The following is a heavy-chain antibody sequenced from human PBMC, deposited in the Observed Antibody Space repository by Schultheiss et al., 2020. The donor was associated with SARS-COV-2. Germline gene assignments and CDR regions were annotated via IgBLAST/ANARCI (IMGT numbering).Heavy chain of an antibody. CDR1: GGSISSYY. D-gene: IGHD6-13*01. V-gene: IGHV4-59*12. CDR2: IYYSGSA. J-gene: IGHJ6*02. CDR3: ASAYSSSWYLKGMDV. Sequence: SQTLSLTCTVSGGSISSYYWSWIRQPPGKGLEWIGYIYYSGSANHNPSLKSRVTISADTSKNQFYLKVSSVTAADTAVYYCASAYSSSWYLKGMDVWGQGTTVTVSS.